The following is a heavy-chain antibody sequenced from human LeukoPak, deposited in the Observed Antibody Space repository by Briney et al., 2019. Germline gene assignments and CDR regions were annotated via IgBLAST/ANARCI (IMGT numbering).Heavy chain of an antibody. CDR3: ARRDLFYWYFDL. J-gene: IGHJ2*01. V-gene: IGHV4-59*08. CDR1: GGSISSYY. Sequence: SETLSLTCTVSGGSISSYYWSWIRQPPGKGLEWIGYIYYSGGTNYNPSLKSRVTISVDTSKNQFSLKLSSMTAADTAVYYCARRDLFYWYFDLWGRGTLVTVSS. CDR2: IYYSGGT. D-gene: IGHD2-21*01.